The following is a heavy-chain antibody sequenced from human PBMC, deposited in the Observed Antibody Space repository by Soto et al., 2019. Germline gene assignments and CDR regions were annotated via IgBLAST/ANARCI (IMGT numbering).Heavy chain of an antibody. V-gene: IGHV5-51*01. CDR3: ARSPRIIPYFAT. D-gene: IGHD2-21*01. J-gene: IGHJ5*02. CDR1: GYTFSSFL. CDR2: IYPGKHET. Sequence: GESLKISCQCSGYTFSSFLLGWVRQFPGEGLEWMGIIYPGKHETTYSPSPHGKVTISPDKSTNTASLQSNSLEASDTAFYFCARSPRIIPYFATWGQGALVTVS.